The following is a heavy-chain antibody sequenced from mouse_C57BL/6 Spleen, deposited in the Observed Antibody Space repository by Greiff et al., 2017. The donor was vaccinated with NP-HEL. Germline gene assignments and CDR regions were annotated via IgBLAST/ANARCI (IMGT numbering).Heavy chain of an antibody. CDR2: SYPFDSET. V-gene: IGHV1-61*01. CDR3: AREGDYYGSSRVV. Sequence: VQLQQPGAELVRPGSSVKLSCKASGYTFTSYWMDWVKQRPGQGLEWIGNSYPFDSETHYNQKFKDKATLTVDKSSSTAYMQLSSLTSEDSAVYYCAREGDYYGSSRVVWGTGTTVTVSS. D-gene: IGHD1-1*01. J-gene: IGHJ1*03. CDR1: GYTFTSYW.